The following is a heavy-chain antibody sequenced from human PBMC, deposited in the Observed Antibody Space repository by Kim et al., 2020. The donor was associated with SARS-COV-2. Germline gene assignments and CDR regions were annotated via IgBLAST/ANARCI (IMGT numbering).Heavy chain of an antibody. V-gene: IGHV1-18*01. Sequence: NTNYEPKLPSRATMTTATSTSTAYMELRSLRSDDTAVYYCARANGPFFDYWGQGTLVTVSS. D-gene: IGHD4-17*01. J-gene: IGHJ4*02. CDR3: ARANGPFFDY. CDR2: NT.